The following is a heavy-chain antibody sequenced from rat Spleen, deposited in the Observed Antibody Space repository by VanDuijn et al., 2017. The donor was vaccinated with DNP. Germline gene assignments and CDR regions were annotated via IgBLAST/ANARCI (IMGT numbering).Heavy chain of an antibody. CDR2: ITNTGDST. CDR1: GFIFSNYW. D-gene: IGHD1-11*01. V-gene: IGHV5-31*01. J-gene: IGHJ3*01. Sequence: EVQLVESGGGPVQPGRSLKLSCVASGFIFSNYWMTWIRQAPGKGLEWVASITNTGDSTYYSDSVKGRFSLSRDNARSTLYLQIDSLRSEDTATYYCATGGTEGFPYWGKGTLVSVSS. CDR3: ATGGTEGFPY.